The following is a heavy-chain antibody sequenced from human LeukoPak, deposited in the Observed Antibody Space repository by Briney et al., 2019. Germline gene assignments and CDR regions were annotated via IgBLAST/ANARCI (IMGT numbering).Heavy chain of an antibody. CDR2: INHSGST. J-gene: IGHJ6*03. V-gene: IGHV4-34*01. Sequence: SETLSLTCAVYGGSFSGYYWSWIRQPPGKGLEWIGEINHSGSTNYNPSLKSRVTISVDTSKNQFSLKLSSVTAADTAVYYCPRSGRGLYQLPSPRYMDVWGKGTTVTVSS. CDR3: PRSGRGLYQLPSPRYMDV. D-gene: IGHD2-2*01. CDR1: GGSFSGYY.